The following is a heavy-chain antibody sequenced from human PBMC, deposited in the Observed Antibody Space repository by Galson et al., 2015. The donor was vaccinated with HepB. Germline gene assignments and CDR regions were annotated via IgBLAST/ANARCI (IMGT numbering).Heavy chain of an antibody. CDR2: ISSDGSNK. V-gene: IGHV3-30*04. J-gene: IGHJ4*02. CDR3: ARVAASDYGDHAHFDY. Sequence: SLRLSCAASGFTFSIYAIHWVRQAPGKGLEWVALISSDGSNKYYADSVRGRFTISRDNSKNTLYLQMNSLTAEDTAVFYCARVAASDYGDHAHFDYWGQGTLVTVSS. D-gene: IGHD4-17*01. CDR1: GFTFSIYA.